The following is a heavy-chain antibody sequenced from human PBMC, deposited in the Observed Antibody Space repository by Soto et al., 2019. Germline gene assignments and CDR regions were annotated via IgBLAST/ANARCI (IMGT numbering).Heavy chain of an antibody. J-gene: IGHJ4*02. D-gene: IGHD3-22*01. V-gene: IGHV4-39*01. CDR3: ERHSIWLLLSDY. CDR2: IYYTGNT. Sequence: SETLSLTCNVSGGSISNSNYYWGWIRQPPGKGLEWIGSIYYTGNTYYNPSLKSRVTISVDTSKDQFSLKLDPVTAADTAVYFCERHSIWLLLSDYWGQGSLVTVS. CDR1: GGSISNSNYY.